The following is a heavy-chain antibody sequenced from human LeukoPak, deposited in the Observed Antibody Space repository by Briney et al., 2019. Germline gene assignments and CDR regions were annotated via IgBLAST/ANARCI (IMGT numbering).Heavy chain of an antibody. D-gene: IGHD3-22*01. J-gene: IGHJ5*02. CDR1: GGTFSSYA. CDR2: IIPIFGTA. V-gene: IGHV1-69*01. CDR3: ARAGTYDSSGYYRIGYNWFDP. Sequence: SVKVSCKASGGTFSSYAISWVRQAPGQGLEWMGGIIPIFGTANYAQKFQGRVTITADESTSTAYMELSSLRSEDTAVYYCARAGTYDSSGYYRIGYNWFDPWGQGTLVTVSS.